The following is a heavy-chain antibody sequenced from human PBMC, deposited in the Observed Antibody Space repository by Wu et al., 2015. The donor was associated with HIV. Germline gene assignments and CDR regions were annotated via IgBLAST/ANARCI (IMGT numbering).Heavy chain of an antibody. CDR3: ASGVGSTGLEH. D-gene: IGHD1-1*01. V-gene: IGHV1-18*01. Sequence: QVQLVQSATEVKKPGASVTVSCKASGYSFTKYGISWVRQAPGQGLEWMGWINPQYGKTNKAQKFHDRVIMTTDTSTTTAYMEVRSLRSEDTAVYYCASGVGSTGLEHWGQGTLVIVSS. CDR1: GYSFTKYG. CDR2: INPQYGKT. J-gene: IGHJ1*01.